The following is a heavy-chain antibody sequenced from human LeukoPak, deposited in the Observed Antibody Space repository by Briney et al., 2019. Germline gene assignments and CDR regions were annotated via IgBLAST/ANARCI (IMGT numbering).Heavy chain of an antibody. CDR1: GFTFSSYA. D-gene: IGHD2-2*01. CDR3: AKDFCTTTSCRFDY. J-gene: IGHJ4*02. V-gene: IGHV3-23*01. Sequence: GGSLRLSCAASGFTFSSYAMSWLRQAPGKGLEWVSVISGSGDSTYYADSVKGRFTISRDKSKNTLYLQMNSLRAEDTAMYYCAKDFCTTTSCRFDYWGQGTLVTVSS. CDR2: ISGSGDST.